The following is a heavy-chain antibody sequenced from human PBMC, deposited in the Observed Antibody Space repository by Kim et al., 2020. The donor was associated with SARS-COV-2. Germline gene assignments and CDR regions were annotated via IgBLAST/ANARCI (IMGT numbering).Heavy chain of an antibody. D-gene: IGHD1-26*01. Sequence: GGSLRLSCAASGFTFSSYSMNWVRQAPGKGLEWVSSISSSSSYMYYADSVRGRFAISRDNAKNSLYLQMNSLRAEDTAVYYCARGSASGTYSANDYWGLGTMVTVSS. CDR2: ISSSSSYM. CDR3: ARGSASGTYSANDY. V-gene: IGHV3-21*01. CDR1: GFTFSSYS. J-gene: IGHJ4*02.